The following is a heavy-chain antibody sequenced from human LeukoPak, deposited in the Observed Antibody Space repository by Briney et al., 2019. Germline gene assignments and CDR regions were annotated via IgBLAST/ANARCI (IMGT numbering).Heavy chain of an antibody. CDR3: AKLGGSYRSFDY. CDR1: GFTVSAND. J-gene: IGHJ4*02. D-gene: IGHD1-26*01. V-gene: IGHV3-23*01. CDR2: ISGSGGST. Sequence: GGSLRLSCAASGFTVSANDMSWVRQAPGKGLEWVSAISGSGGSTYYADSVKGRFTISRDNSKNTLYLQMNSLRAEDTAVYYCAKLGGSYRSFDYWGQGALVTVSS.